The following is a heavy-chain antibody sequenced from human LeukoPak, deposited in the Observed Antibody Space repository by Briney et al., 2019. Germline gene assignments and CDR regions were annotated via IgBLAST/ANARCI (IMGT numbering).Heavy chain of an antibody. D-gene: IGHD3-10*01. CDR1: GFIFSSYG. CDR2: ISYDGRNK. Sequence: PGGSLRLSCAASGFIFSSYGMHWVRQAPGKGLEWVAVISYDGRNKYYADSVKGRFTISRDNSKNTLYLQMNSLRAEDTAVYHCSKATPPRDGSNPDYWGQGTLVTVSS. J-gene: IGHJ4*02. CDR3: SKATPPRDGSNPDY. V-gene: IGHV3-30*18.